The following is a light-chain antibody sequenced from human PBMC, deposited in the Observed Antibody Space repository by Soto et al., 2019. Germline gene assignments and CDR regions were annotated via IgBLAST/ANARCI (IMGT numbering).Light chain of an antibody. CDR3: LQDHSYPRP. CDR2: GAS. J-gene: IGKJ1*01. CDR1: QGIRTA. Sequence: ASQMTQSPSSLYASLGDRVTITSRAIQGIRTALGWYQQHPGKAPRLLIYGASTLQGGSPSRVSGSGSGPEFTLTISSLQPEDFASYYCLQDHSYPRPFGQGTNEDIK. V-gene: IGKV1-6*01.